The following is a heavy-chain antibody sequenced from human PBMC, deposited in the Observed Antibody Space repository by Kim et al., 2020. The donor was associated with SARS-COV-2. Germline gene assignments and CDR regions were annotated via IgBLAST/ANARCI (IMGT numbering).Heavy chain of an antibody. D-gene: IGHD2-21*01. CDR1: GFNFARAW. J-gene: IGHJ4*02. CDR3: TTFSVANN. Sequence: GGSLRLSCAASGFNFARAWMNWVRQAPGKGLEWVGRIKSQPDGGTTDYAAPVEDRFTISRDDSTETLYMQMDSLKTEDTTMYYCTTFSVANNWCQGTLVT. CDR2: IKSQPDGGTT. V-gene: IGHV3-15*01.